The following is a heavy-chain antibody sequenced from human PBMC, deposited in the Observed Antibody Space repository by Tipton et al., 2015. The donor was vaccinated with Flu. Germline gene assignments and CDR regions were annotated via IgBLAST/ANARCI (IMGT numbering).Heavy chain of an antibody. CDR2: ISYDGSNK. CDR3: AKGDRGGWAFDY. D-gene: IGHD6-19*01. V-gene: IGHV3-30*18. Sequence: SLRLSCAASGFTFSSYGMHWVRQAPGKGLEWVAVISYDGSNKYYAGSVKGRFTISRDNSKNTLYLQMNSLRAEDTAVYYCAKGDRGGWAFDYWGQGTLVTVSS. CDR1: GFTFSSYG. J-gene: IGHJ4*02.